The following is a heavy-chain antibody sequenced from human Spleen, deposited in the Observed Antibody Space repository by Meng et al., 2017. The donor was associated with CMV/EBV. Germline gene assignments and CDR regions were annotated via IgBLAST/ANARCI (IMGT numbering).Heavy chain of an antibody. V-gene: IGHV1-69-2*01. Sequence: KVSGYTFSGYYLHWIQQAPEKGLEWVGLVDPEDGETMFAEKFRDRFTITADRSTETVYMEVSSLRSEDTAVYYCATGDSGHDLTTINYWGQGTLVTVSS. J-gene: IGHJ4*02. CDR3: ATGDSGHDLTTINY. CDR1: GYTFSGYY. D-gene: IGHD5-12*01. CDR2: VDPEDGET.